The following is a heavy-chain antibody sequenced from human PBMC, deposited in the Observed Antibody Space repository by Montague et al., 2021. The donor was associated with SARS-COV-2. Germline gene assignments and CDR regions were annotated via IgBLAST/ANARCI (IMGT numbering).Heavy chain of an antibody. CDR2: IYYTGGT. J-gene: IGHJ3*02. CDR3: ARGNIIPSGFDI. Sequence: TLSLTCTVPGDSISSANYYWNWIRQNPGKGLEWIGYIYYTGGTHYNPSLESRLTMSIDTSKSQFSLRLSSVTAADTAVYYCARGNIIPSGFDIWGQGTVVTVSS. CDR1: GDSISSANYY. V-gene: IGHV4-31*03.